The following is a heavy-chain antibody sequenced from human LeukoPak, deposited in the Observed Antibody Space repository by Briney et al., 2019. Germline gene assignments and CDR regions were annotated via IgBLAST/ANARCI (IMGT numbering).Heavy chain of an antibody. CDR1: GYTFTSYD. CDR2: MDPNSGNT. CDR3: ARVAGNCGGDCYRLLY. D-gene: IGHD2-21*01. V-gene: IGHV1-8*01. J-gene: IGHJ4*02. Sequence: ASVKVSCKASGYTFTSYDINWVRQATGQGLEWLGWMDPNSGNTGYAQKFQGRVTMTRNTSISTAYMELSNLRSEDTAVYYCARVAGNCGGDCYRLLYWGQGTLVTVSS.